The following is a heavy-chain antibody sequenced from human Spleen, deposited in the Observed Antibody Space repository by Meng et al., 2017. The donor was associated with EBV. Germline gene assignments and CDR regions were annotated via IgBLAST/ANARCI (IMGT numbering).Heavy chain of an antibody. CDR2: IYYSGST. Sequence: QGQLQESGPGLVKPSETLSLTCTVSGDSVSSGNYYWNWIRQPPGKGLEWIGYIYYSGSTNYNPSLKSRVTILVDTSKNQFSLKLNSVTAADTAVYYCARGKIDWGQGTLVTVSS. J-gene: IGHJ4*02. D-gene: IGHD2-21*01. CDR3: ARGKID. CDR1: GDSVSSGNYY. V-gene: IGHV4-61*01.